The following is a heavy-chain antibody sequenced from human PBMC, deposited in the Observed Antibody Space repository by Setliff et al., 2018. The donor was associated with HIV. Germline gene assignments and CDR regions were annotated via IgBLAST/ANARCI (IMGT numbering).Heavy chain of an antibody. CDR2: IYFSGST. D-gene: IGHD3-16*01. CDR3: ARDWAAPYYYSMDV. CDR1: GDSVTSDSYY. V-gene: IGHV4-61*02. Sequence: KASETLSLTCTVSGDSVTSDSYYWNWIRQPAGKTLEWIGRIYFSGSTNYNPSLKSRVTISIDTSKNQLSLKLSSVTAADTAVYYCARDWAAPYYYSMDVWGQGTTVTVSS. J-gene: IGHJ6*02.